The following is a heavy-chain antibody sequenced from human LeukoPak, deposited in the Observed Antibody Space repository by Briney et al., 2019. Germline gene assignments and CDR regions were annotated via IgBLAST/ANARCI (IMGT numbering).Heavy chain of an antibody. D-gene: IGHD3-16*01. CDR3: ARYDSRGSSSTRFDY. V-gene: IGHV4-38-2*01. CDR2: IYGTGST. Sequence: AETLSLTCAVSGYSLGKNYYWGWIRQPPGKGLEWIGRIYGTGSTSYNPSLMNRVTISVDTSKNHFSLKLTSVTAADTAVYYCARYDSRGSSSTRFDYWGQGILVTISS. CDR1: GYSLGKNYY. J-gene: IGHJ4*02.